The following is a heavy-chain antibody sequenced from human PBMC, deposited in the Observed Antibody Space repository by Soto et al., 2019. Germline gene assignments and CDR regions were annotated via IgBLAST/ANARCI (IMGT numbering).Heavy chain of an antibody. CDR2: IHYSGST. D-gene: IGHD1-1*01. CDR1: GGSISSYY. J-gene: IGHJ4*02. CDR3: ARHRKGWNDANFDY. Sequence: PSETLSLTCTVSGGSISSYYWSWIRQPPGKGLEWIGNIHYSGSTNYNPSLKSRVTISVDTSKNQFSLKLNSVTAADTAVYYCARHRKGWNDANFDYWGQGTLVTVSS. V-gene: IGHV4-59*08.